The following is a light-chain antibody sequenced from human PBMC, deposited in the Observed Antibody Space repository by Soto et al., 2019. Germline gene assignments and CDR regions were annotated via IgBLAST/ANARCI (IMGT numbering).Light chain of an antibody. CDR3: SSYAVSSTLVV. Sequence: QSALTQPASVSGSPGQSITISCTGISSDVGGYNYVSWYQQHPDKAPKLMIYDVNNRPSGVSNRFSGSKSGTTASLTISGLQAEDEADYYCSSYAVSSTLVVFGGGTKVTVL. CDR1: SSDVGGYNY. V-gene: IGLV2-14*01. CDR2: DVN. J-gene: IGLJ2*01.